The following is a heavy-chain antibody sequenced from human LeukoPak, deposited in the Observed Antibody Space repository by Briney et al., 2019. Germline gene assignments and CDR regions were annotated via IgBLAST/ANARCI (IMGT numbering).Heavy chain of an antibody. D-gene: IGHD6-13*01. CDR1: GFTFSTYW. Sequence: GGSLRLSCAASGFTFSTYWMSWVRQAPGKGLEWLANIKEDGTGKNHVDSVKGRFTISRDNDKNSLYLELNGLRAEDTAVYYCARELTQQLVAMDVWGQGNPVTVSS. CDR3: ARELTQQLVAMDV. V-gene: IGHV3-7*04. CDR2: IKEDGTGK. J-gene: IGHJ6*02.